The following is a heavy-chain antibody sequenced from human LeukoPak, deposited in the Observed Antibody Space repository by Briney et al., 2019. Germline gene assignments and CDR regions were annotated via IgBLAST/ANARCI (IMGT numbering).Heavy chain of an antibody. V-gene: IGHV3-20*04. CDR2: ISWNGGST. CDR3: ARDPYGGGNYPPDY. D-gene: IGHD1-26*01. CDR1: GFTFDAHG. J-gene: IGHJ4*02. Sequence: GGSLRLSCAASGFTFDAHGMSWVRQAPGKGLECVSGISWNGGSTDYADSVKGRFTISRDNAKNSLYLQMNSLRVEDTALYYRARDPYGGGNYPPDYWGQGILVTVSS.